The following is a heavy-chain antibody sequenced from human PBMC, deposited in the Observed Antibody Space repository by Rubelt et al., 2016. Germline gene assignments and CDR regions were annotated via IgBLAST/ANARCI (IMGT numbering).Heavy chain of an antibody. V-gene: IGHV3-53*04. J-gene: IGHJ6*02. D-gene: IGHD6-13*01. Sequence: GGLVEGGSLRVSCAASGFTFSRHAMSWVRQAPGKGLEWVSVIYSGGSTYYADSVKGRFTISRHNSKNTLYLQMNSLRAEDTAVYYCARAFGYSSSTTYYYGMDVWGQGTTVTVSS. CDR2: IYSGGST. CDR1: GFTFSRHA. CDR3: ARAFGYSSSTTYYYGMDV.